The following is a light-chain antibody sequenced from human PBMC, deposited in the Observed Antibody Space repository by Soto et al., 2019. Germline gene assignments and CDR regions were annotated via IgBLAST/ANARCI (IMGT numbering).Light chain of an antibody. CDR1: QGISNY. CDR3: QHLDSYPIT. V-gene: IGKV1-9*01. J-gene: IGKJ5*01. Sequence: DIQLTQSPSFLSASVGDRVTITCRASQGISNYVLWYQQKPRKTPKLLIYAASTLQSGVASRFSGRGTGTEFTFTISSLQPEDFAIYYCQHLDSYPITFGQGTRLEIK. CDR2: AAS.